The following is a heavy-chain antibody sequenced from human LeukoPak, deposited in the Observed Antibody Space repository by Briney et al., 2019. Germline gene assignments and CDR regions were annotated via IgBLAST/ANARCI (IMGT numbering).Heavy chain of an antibody. CDR3: ASGGVGNQLLGTPRVGPHYYMDV. V-gene: IGHV3-30-3*01. CDR2: ISYDGSNK. D-gene: IGHD2-2*01. Sequence: PGGSLRLSCAASGFTFSSYAMHWVRQAPGKGLEWVAVISYDGSNKYYADSVKGRFTISRDNSKNTLYLQMNSLRAEDTAVYYCASGGVGNQLLGTPRVGPHYYMDVWGKGTTVTVSS. J-gene: IGHJ6*03. CDR1: GFTFSSYA.